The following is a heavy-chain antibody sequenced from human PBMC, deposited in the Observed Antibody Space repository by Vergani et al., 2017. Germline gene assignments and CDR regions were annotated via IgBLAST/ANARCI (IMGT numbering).Heavy chain of an antibody. CDR2: ISAYNGNT. CDR1: GYTFTSYG. D-gene: IGHD3-9*01. V-gene: IGHV1-18*01. J-gene: IGHJ4*02. Sequence: QVQLVQSGAEVKKPGASVKVSCKASGYTFTSYGISWVRQAAGQGLEWMGWISAYNGNTNYAQKLQGRVTMNTDTSTSTAYMELRSLGSDDTAVYYCAALPDILTGLTVLYGGQGTLVTVSS. CDR3: AALPDILTGLTVLY.